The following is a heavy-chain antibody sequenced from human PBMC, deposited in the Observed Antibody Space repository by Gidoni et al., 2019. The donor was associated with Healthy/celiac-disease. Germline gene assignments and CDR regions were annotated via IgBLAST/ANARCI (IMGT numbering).Heavy chain of an antibody. CDR2: IRYDGSNK. D-gene: IGHD2-2*01. J-gene: IGHJ4*02. CDR3: AKDLRCSSTSCDYLDY. Sequence: QVQLVESGGGVVQPGGSLRLSCAASGFTFSSYGMHWVRQAPGKGLEWVACIRYDGSNKYYADSVKGRFTISRDNSKNTLYLQMNSLRAEDTAVYYCAKDLRCSSTSCDYLDYWGQGTLVTVSS. V-gene: IGHV3-30*02. CDR1: GFTFSSYG.